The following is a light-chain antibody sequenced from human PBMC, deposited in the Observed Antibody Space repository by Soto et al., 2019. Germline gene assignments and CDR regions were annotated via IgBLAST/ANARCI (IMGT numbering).Light chain of an antibody. CDR3: QQYNNWPGK. CDR2: GAA. Sequence: EIVMTQSPATLSVSPGERATLSWRAGESISNNLAWYQQKPGQAPRLLIYGAATRAAGIPARFSGRGSGTEFTLTISSLQSEDFGVYYCQQYNNWPGKFGQGTKVDI. CDR1: ESISNN. V-gene: IGKV3-15*01. J-gene: IGKJ1*01.